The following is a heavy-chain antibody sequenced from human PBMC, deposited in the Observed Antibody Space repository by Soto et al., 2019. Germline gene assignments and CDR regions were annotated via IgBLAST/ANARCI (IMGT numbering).Heavy chain of an antibody. V-gene: IGHV1-8*01. CDR1: GYTFPSYD. CDR3: ARALSMVFGEVLDYYYGMDV. Sequence: QVQLVQSGAEVKKPGASVKVSCKASGYTFPSYDINWVRQATGQGLEWMGWMNPNSGNTGYAQKFQGRVTMTRNTSISTAYMELSRLRSEDTAVYYCARALSMVFGEVLDYYYGMDVWGQGTTVTVSS. D-gene: IGHD3-10*01. J-gene: IGHJ6*02. CDR2: MNPNSGNT.